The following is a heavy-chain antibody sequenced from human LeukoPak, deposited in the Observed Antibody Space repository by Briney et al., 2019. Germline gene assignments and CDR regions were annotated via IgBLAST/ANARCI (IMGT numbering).Heavy chain of an antibody. CDR1: GGSISSSSYY. J-gene: IGHJ3*02. V-gene: IGHV4-39*07. D-gene: IGHD2-15*01. Sequence: SETLSLTCTVSGGSISSSSYYWGWIRQPPGKGLEWIGSIYYSGSTYYNPSLKSRVTISVDTSKNQFSLKLSSVTAADTAVYYCARDLLYCSGGSCYSGDAFDIWGQGTMVTVSS. CDR3: ARDLLYCSGGSCYSGDAFDI. CDR2: IYYSGST.